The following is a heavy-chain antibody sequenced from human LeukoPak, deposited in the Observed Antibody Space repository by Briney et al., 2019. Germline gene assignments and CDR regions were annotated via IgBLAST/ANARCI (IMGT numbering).Heavy chain of an antibody. D-gene: IGHD3-10*01. V-gene: IGHV1-8*01. Sequence: ASVKVSCKASGYTFTSYDINWVRQATGQGLEWMGWMNPNSGNTGYAQKFQGRVTMTRNTSISTAYMELSSLRSEDTAVYYCARGQLRGVHLLPYYYYYMDVWGKGTTVTVSS. CDR3: ARGQLRGVHLLPYYYYYMDV. J-gene: IGHJ6*03. CDR1: GYTFTSYD. CDR2: MNPNSGNT.